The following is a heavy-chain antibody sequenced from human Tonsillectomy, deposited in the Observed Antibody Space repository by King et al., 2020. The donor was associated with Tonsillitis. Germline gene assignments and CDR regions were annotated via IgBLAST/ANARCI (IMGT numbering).Heavy chain of an antibody. CDR2: ISSNGGST. J-gene: IGHJ6*02. D-gene: IGHD2-2*01. V-gene: IGHV3-64*01. CDR3: ARDSLSSTGSDYYYGMDV. CDR1: GFSFSSYA. Sequence: VQLVESGGGLVQPGGSLRLSCAASGFSFSSYAMHWVRQAPGKGLEYVSAISSNGGSTYYANSVKGRFTISRDNSKNTLYLQMGSLSAEDMAVYYCARDSLSSTGSDYYYGMDVWGQGTTVTVSS.